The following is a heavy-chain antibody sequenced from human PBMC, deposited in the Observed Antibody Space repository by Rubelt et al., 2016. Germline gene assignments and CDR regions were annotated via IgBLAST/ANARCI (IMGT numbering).Heavy chain of an antibody. Sequence: EVQLLESGGGLVQPGGSLRLSCSASGFAFNTYAMHWVRQAPGKGLVWVSRIDSDGGSTTYADSVKGRLTMSRDNAKNTMYLQMSSLRAEDTAVYYCARGARGHGGNGDFDYWGQGTLVTVSS. CDR3: ARGARGHGGNGDFDY. D-gene: IGHD4-23*01. CDR1: GFAFNTYA. J-gene: IGHJ4*02. V-gene: IGHV3-74*02. CDR2: IDSDGGST.